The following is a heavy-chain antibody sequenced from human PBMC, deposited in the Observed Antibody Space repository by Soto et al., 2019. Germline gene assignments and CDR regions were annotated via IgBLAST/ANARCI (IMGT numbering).Heavy chain of an antibody. V-gene: IGHV3-21*01. Sequence: EVQLVESGGGLVKPGGSLRLSCAASGFTFSSYSMNWVRQAPGKGLEWVSSISSSSSYIYYADSVKGRFTISRDNAKNSLYLQMNSLRAEDTAVYYCARVHGDYGANWFAPWGQGTLVTVSS. CDR2: ISSSSSYI. CDR1: GFTFSSYS. CDR3: ARVHGDYGANWFAP. D-gene: IGHD4-17*01. J-gene: IGHJ5*02.